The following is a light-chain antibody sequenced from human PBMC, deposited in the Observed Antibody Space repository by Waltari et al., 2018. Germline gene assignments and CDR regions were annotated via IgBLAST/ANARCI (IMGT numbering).Light chain of an antibody. J-gene: IGKJ3*01. CDR3: QQYYDTPFT. Sequence: DIVMTQSPDSLAVSLGERATIDCRSRQSLLYSSNNKTYLAWYQQRPRQPPKLLFYWASSRESGVPDRFTAAGSGTHFTLTITSLQAEDVAVYYCQQYYDTPFTVGPGTKVDI. V-gene: IGKV4-1*01. CDR1: QSLLYSSNNKTY. CDR2: WAS.